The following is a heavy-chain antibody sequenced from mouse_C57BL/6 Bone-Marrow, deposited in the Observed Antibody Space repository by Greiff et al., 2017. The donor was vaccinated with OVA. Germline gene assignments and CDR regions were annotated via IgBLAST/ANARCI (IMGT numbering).Heavy chain of an antibody. CDR2: IDPSDSET. CDR3: ARGDYYGSSFAWFAY. V-gene: IGHV1-52*01. D-gene: IGHD1-1*01. Sequence: VQLQQPGAELVRPVSSVKLSCKASGYTFTSYWMHWVKQRPIQGLEWIGNIDPSDSETHYNQKFKDKATLTVDKSSSTAYMQLSSLTSEDSAVYYCARGDYYGSSFAWFAYWGQGTLVTVSA. J-gene: IGHJ3*01. CDR1: GYTFTSYW.